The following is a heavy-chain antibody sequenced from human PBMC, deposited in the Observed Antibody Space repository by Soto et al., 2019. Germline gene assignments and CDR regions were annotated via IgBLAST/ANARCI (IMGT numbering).Heavy chain of an antibody. CDR1: GGTFSSYA. CDR3: ATVEMATIGSIYYYYGMDV. V-gene: IGHV1-69*13. D-gene: IGHD5-12*01. CDR2: IIPIFGTA. Sequence: GASVKVSCTDSGGTFSSYAISWVRQAPGQGLEWMGGIIPIFGTANYAQKFQGRVTITADESTSTAYMELSSLRSEDTAVYYCATVEMATIGSIYYYYGMDVWGQGTTVTVSS. J-gene: IGHJ6*02.